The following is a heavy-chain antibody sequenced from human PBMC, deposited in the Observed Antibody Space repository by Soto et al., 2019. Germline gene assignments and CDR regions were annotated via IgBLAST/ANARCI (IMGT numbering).Heavy chain of an antibody. V-gene: IGHV3-23*01. CDR3: AKSLVTTLTYNWYFDL. CDR2: IAGSGAST. J-gene: IGHJ2*01. D-gene: IGHD4-4*01. CDR1: GFTLSSYA. Sequence: GSLRLSCAASGFTLSSYAMTWVRQAPGMGLEWVSGIAGSGASTFYADSVKGRFSISRDKNTLFLQMNSLRADDTAAYYCAKSLVTTLTYNWYFDLWGRGTLVTVSS.